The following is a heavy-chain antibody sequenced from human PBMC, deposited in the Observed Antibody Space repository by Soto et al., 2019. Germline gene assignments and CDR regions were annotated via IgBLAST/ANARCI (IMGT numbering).Heavy chain of an antibody. CDR1: GFTFSSYA. CDR3: AKMASSMSYRYTLVIDY. Sequence: LRLSCAASGFTFSSYAMSWVRQAPGKGLEWVSAISGSGGSTYYADSVKGRFTISRDNSKNTLYLQMNSLRAEDTAVYYCAKMASSMSYRYTLVIDYWGQGTLVTVSS. V-gene: IGHV3-23*01. D-gene: IGHD3-16*02. CDR2: ISGSGGST. J-gene: IGHJ4*02.